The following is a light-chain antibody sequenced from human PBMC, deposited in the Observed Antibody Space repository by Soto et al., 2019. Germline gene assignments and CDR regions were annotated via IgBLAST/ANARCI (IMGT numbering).Light chain of an antibody. Sequence: QSALTQPASVSGSPGQSITISCTGTSSDVGGYTYVSWYQHHPGKVPRVIIYDVNSRPSGVSNRFSGSKSGSTASLTISGLQADDEADYHCCSYTSSSTEVFRTGTKLTVL. CDR2: DVN. V-gene: IGLV2-14*03. J-gene: IGLJ1*01. CDR1: SSDVGGYTY. CDR3: CSYTSSSTEV.